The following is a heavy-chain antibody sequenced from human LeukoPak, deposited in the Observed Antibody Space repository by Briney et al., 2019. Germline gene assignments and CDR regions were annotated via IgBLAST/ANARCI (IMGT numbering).Heavy chain of an antibody. D-gene: IGHD5-12*01. CDR3: ARGAESAYGGYEGSHFDY. CDR2: MNPNSGNT. V-gene: IGHV1-8*01. Sequence: ASVKVSCKASGYTFTSYDINWVRQATGQGLEWMGWMNPNSGNTGYAQKFQGRVTMTRDTSTSTVYMELSSLRSEDTAVYYCARGAESAYGGYEGSHFDYWGQGTLVTVSS. CDR1: GYTFTSYD. J-gene: IGHJ4*02.